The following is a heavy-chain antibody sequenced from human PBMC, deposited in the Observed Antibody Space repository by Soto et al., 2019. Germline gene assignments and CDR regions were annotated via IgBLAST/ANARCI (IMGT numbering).Heavy chain of an antibody. Sequence: EVRLLEAGGVLKQPGGSLRLSCAASGFPFKESAMNWVRQAPGKGLEWVASISDSGASTWYAESVRGRLSSSRDNSKNTLYPQINSLRGEDTAIYYCAKGRGSGLAWFFDNWGQGTLVTVSS. J-gene: IGHJ4*02. CDR2: ISDSGAST. D-gene: IGHD6-19*01. CDR1: GFPFKESA. CDR3: AKGRGSGLAWFFDN. V-gene: IGHV3-23*01.